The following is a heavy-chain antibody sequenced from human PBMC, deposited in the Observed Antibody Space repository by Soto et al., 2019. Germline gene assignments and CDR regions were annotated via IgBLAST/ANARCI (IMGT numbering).Heavy chain of an antibody. CDR1: GLTFSNYG. Sequence: GGSLRLSCAASGLTFSNYGMHWVRQAPGKGLEWVAHISYDGSNEHYVDSVKGRFTISRDNSKNTLYLQMTSLRVEDTAVYYCAEDSYYHDSTGYYIFDYWGQGTLVTVSS. J-gene: IGHJ4*02. CDR3: AEDSYYHDSTGYYIFDY. V-gene: IGHV3-30*18. CDR2: ISYDGSNE. D-gene: IGHD3-22*01.